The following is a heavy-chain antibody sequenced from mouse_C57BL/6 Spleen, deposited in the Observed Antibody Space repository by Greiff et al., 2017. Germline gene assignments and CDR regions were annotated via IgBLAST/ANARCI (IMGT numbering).Heavy chain of an antibody. Sequence: EVKLLESGPGLVKPSQSLSLTCSVTGYSITSGYYWNWIRQFPGNKLEWMGYISYDGSNNYNPSLKNRISITRDTSKNQFFLKLNSVTTEDTATYYCARANRYFDVWGTGTTVTVSS. J-gene: IGHJ1*03. V-gene: IGHV3-6*01. CDR1: GYSITSGYY. CDR3: ARANRYFDV. CDR2: ISYDGSN.